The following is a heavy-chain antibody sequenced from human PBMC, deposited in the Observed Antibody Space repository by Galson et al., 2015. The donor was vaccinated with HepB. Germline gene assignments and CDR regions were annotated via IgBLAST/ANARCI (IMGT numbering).Heavy chain of an antibody. J-gene: IGHJ4*02. CDR2: IKSKTDGGTT. D-gene: IGHD6-13*01. CDR1: GFTFSHAW. CDR3: TTSLQRTGYSSSWYDSYFDY. Sequence: SLRLSCAASGFTFSHAWMSWVRQAPGKGLEWVGRIKSKTDGGTTDYAAPVKGRFTISRDDSKNTLYLQMNSLKTEDTAVYYCTTSLQRTGYSSSWYDSYFDYWGQGTLVTVSS. V-gene: IGHV3-15*01.